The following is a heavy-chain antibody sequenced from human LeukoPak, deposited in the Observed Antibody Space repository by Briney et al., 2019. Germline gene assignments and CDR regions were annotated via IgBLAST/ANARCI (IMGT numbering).Heavy chain of an antibody. J-gene: IGHJ4*02. CDR3: TIDLLVDFDY. Sequence: GGSLRLSCAASGFTFSSYSMNWVRQAPGKGLEWVGRIKSKTDGGTTDYAAPVKGRFTISRDDSKNTLYLQMNSLKTEDTAVYYCTIDLLVDFDYWGQGTLVTVSS. V-gene: IGHV3-15*01. CDR1: GFTFSSYS. CDR2: IKSKTDGGTT. D-gene: IGHD2-8*02.